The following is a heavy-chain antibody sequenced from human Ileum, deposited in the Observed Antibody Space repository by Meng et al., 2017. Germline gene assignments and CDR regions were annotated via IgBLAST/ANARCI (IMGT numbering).Heavy chain of an antibody. D-gene: IGHD1-26*01. CDR2: IYYSGST. CDR3: ASGNSKWEPFDY. CDR1: GGSISSYY. J-gene: IGHJ4*02. Sequence: QVQLQESGPGLVKPSETLSLTCTVSGGSISSYYWSWIRQPPGKGLEWIGYIYYSGSTNYNPSLKSRVTISVDTSKNQFSLKLSSVTAADTAVHYCASGNSKWEPFDYWGQGTLVTVSS. V-gene: IGHV4-59*01.